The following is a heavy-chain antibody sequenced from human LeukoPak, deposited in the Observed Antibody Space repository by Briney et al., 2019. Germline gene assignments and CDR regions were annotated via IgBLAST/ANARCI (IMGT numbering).Heavy chain of an antibody. CDR2: IIPIFGTA. V-gene: IGHV1-69*01. CDR1: GGTFSSYA. D-gene: IGHD6-13*01. Sequence: ASVKVSCKASGGTFSSYAISWVRQAPGQGLEWMGGIIPIFGTANYAQKLQGRVTITADESTSTAYMELSSLRSEDTAVYYCARSRPIAAAGTFENGGEEYYFDYWGQGTLVTVSS. J-gene: IGHJ4*02. CDR3: ARSRPIAAAGTFENGGEEYYFDY.